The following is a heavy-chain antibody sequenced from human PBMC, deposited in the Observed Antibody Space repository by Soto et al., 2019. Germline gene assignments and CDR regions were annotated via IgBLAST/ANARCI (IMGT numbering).Heavy chain of an antibody. D-gene: IGHD6-19*01. Sequence: GGSLRLSCAASGFSFSTYAMGWVRQAPGKGLEWVSVLSNSGGDRYYADSLKGRFTISRDNSENTLYLQVSSLRVEDTAIYYCVKDAARTDGWYYFDQWGQGTLVTVYS. V-gene: IGHV3-23*01. CDR2: LSNSGGDR. CDR3: VKDAARTDGWYYFDQ. J-gene: IGHJ4*02. CDR1: GFSFSTYA.